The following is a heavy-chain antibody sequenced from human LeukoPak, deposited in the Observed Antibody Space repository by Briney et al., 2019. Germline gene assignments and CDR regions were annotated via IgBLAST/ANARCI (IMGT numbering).Heavy chain of an antibody. CDR3: ARDANYYDSRGENYFNY. V-gene: IGHV3-7*01. J-gene: IGHJ4*02. CDR2: KKLDGSDT. D-gene: IGHD3-22*01. Sequence: PGGSLRLACAASGFAFSSYWMSWVRQAPGKGLEWLANKKLDGSDTYYVDSVKGRFTISRDNDKNSLYLQLNSLRVEDTAVYYCARDANYYDSRGENYFNYWGQGTLVTVSS. CDR1: GFAFSSYW.